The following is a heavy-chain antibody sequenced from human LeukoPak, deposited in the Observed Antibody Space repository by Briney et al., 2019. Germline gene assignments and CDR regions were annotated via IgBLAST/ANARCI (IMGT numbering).Heavy chain of an antibody. V-gene: IGHV3-21*01. J-gene: IGHJ3*02. CDR1: GFTFSSYN. Sequence: SGGSLRLSCAASGFTFSSYNMNWVRQAPGKGLEWVSSISSSTSYIYHADSVKGRFTISRDNAKNSLYLQMNSLRAEDTAVYYRAMSYYGSGSYAFDIWGQGTMVTVSS. CDR3: AMSYYGSGSYAFDI. CDR2: ISSSTSYI. D-gene: IGHD3-10*01.